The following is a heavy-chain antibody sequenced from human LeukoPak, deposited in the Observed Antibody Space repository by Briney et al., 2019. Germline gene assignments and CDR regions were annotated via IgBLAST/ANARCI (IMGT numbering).Heavy chain of an antibody. D-gene: IGHD4-11*01. CDR2: IYTSGST. V-gene: IGHV4-4*07. J-gene: IGHJ6*03. CDR3: AREAEDYSYYYYMDV. CDR1: GGSISSYY. Sequence: PSETLSLTCTVSGGSISSYYWSWIRQPAGKGLEWIGRIYTSGSTNYNPSLKSRVTMSVDTSKNQFSLKLSSVTAADTAVYYCAREAEDYSYYYYMDVWGKGTTVTVSS.